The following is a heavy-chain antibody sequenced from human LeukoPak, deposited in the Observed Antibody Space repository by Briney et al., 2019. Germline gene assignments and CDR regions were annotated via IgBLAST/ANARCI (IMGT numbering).Heavy chain of an antibody. V-gene: IGHV4-34*01. CDR1: GGSFSGYY. D-gene: IGHD3-22*01. Sequence: SEALYLTCAVYGGSFSGYYWSWIRQPPGQGLEWIGEINHSGSTNYNPALKSRVTISVDTSKNQCSVKLSSVTAADTAVYYCARRSLITMMDYWGQGTLVTVSS. CDR2: INHSGST. J-gene: IGHJ4*02. CDR3: ARRSLITMMDY.